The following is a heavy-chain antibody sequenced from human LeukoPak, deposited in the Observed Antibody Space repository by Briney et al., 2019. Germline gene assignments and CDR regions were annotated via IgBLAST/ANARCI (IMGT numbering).Heavy chain of an antibody. Sequence: PSETLSLTCTVSGGSISSSSYYWGWIRQPPGKGLEWIGSIYYSGSTYYNPSLKSRVTISVGTSKNQFSLKLSSVTAADTAVYYCARGYDSSGYEPVDALDIWGQGTMVTVSS. J-gene: IGHJ3*02. CDR2: IYYSGST. D-gene: IGHD3-22*01. CDR3: ARGYDSSGYEPVDALDI. V-gene: IGHV4-39*07. CDR1: GGSISSSSYY.